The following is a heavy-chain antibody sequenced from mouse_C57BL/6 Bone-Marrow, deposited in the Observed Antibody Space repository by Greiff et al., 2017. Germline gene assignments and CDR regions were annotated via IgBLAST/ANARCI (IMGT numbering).Heavy chain of an antibody. CDR1: GYSITSGYY. V-gene: IGHV3-6*01. CDR3: AKGLTTVVATDY. D-gene: IGHD1-1*01. J-gene: IGHJ2*01. Sequence: VQLKESGPGLVKPSQSLSLTCSVTGYSITSGYYWNWIRQFPGNKLEWMGYISYDGSNNYNPSLKNRISITRDTSKNQFFLKLNSVTTEDTATYNCAKGLTTVVATDYWGQGTTLTVSS. CDR2: ISYDGSN.